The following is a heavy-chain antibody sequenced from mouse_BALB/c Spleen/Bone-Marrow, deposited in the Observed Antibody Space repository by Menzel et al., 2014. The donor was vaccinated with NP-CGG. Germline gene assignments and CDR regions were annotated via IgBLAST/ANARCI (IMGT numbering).Heavy chain of an antibody. CDR3: AREDGLWYFDV. V-gene: IGHV1-9*01. Sequence: HVQLQESGAELMKPGASVKISCKATGYTFSSYWIEWVKQRPGHGLEWIGEILPGSGSTNYNEKFKGKATFTADTSSNTAYMQLSSLTSEDSAVYYCAREDGLWYFDVWGAGTTVTVSS. CDR2: ILPGSGST. D-gene: IGHD1-1*01. CDR1: GYTFSSYW. J-gene: IGHJ1*01.